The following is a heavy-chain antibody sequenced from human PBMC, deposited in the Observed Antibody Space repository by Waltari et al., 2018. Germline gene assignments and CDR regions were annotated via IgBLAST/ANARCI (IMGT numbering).Heavy chain of an antibody. CDR3: ARPPVQYSSSSHFDY. J-gene: IGHJ4*02. D-gene: IGHD6-6*01. V-gene: IGHV1-69*13. Sequence: QVQLVQSGAEVKKPGSSVKVSCKASGGTFSSYAISWVRQAPGQGLEWMGGIIPIVGTANDAQKFQGRVTITADESTSTAYMELSSLRSEDTAVYYCARPPVQYSSSSHFDYWGQGTLVTVSS. CDR2: IIPIVGTA. CDR1: GGTFSSYA.